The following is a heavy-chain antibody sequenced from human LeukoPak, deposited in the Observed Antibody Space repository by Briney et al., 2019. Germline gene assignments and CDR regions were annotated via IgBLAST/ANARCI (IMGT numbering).Heavy chain of an antibody. CDR3: ATDLTTVTTNNY. D-gene: IGHD4-17*01. CDR2: FDPEDGET. Sequence: ASVKVSCKVSGYTLTELSMHWVRQAPGKGLEWMGGFDPEDGETIYAQKFQGRVTMTEDTSTDTAYMELSSLRSEDTAVYYCATDLTTVTTNNYWGQGTLATVSS. V-gene: IGHV1-24*01. CDR1: GYTLTELS. J-gene: IGHJ4*02.